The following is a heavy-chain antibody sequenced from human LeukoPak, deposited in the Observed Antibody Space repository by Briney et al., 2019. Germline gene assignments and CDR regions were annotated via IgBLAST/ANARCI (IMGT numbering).Heavy chain of an antibody. D-gene: IGHD1-14*01. Sequence: SVKVSCKASGGTFSSYAISWVRQAPGQGLEWMGGIIPIFGTANYAQKFQGRVTITADKSTSTAYMELSSLRSEDTAVYYCARATRQPRSVHYYYMDVWGKGTTVTVSS. CDR2: IIPIFGTA. CDR1: GGTFSSYA. CDR3: ARATRQPRSVHYYYMDV. J-gene: IGHJ6*03. V-gene: IGHV1-69*06.